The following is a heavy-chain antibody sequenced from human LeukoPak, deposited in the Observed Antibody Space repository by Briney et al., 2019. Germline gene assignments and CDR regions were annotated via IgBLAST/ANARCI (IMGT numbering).Heavy chain of an antibody. CDR2: IIPIFGTA. CDR3: ARGKQLVSDY. J-gene: IGHJ4*02. V-gene: IGHV1-69*05. CDR1: GGTFSSYA. D-gene: IGHD6-13*01. Sequence: SVKVSCKASGGTFSSYAISWVRQAPGQGLEWMGGIIPIFGTANYAQKFQGRVTMTRNTSISTAYMELSSLRSEDTAVYYCARGKQLVSDYWGQGTLVTVSS.